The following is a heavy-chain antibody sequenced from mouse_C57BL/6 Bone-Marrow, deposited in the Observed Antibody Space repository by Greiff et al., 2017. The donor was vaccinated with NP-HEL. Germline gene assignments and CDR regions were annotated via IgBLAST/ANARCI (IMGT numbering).Heavy chain of an antibody. CDR3: ARDQGIYYGNYHWYFDV. J-gene: IGHJ1*03. CDR2: INYDGSST. D-gene: IGHD2-1*01. V-gene: IGHV5-16*01. Sequence: DVHLVESEGGLVQPGSSMKLSCTASGFTFSDYYMAWVRQVPEKGLEWVANINYDGSSTYYLDSLKSRFIISRDNAKNILYLQMSSLKSEDTATYYCARDQGIYYGNYHWYFDVWGTGTTVTVSS. CDR1: GFTFSDYY.